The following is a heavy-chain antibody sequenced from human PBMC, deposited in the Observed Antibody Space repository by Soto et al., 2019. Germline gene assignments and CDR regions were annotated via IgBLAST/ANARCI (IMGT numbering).Heavy chain of an antibody. CDR1: GGSISSYY. J-gene: IGHJ5*02. CDR3: ARSTYYYDSSGSTGEFDP. Sequence: SETLSLTCTVSGGSISSYYWSWIRQPPGKGLEWIGYIYYSGSTNYNPSLKSRVTISVDTSKNQFSLKLSSVTAADTAVYYCARSTYYYDSSGSTGEFDPWGQGTLVTVSS. D-gene: IGHD3-22*01. V-gene: IGHV4-59*01. CDR2: IYYSGST.